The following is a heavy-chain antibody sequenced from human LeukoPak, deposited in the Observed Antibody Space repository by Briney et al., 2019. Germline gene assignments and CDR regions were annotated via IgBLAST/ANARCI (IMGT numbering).Heavy chain of an antibody. Sequence: SETLSLTCTVSGGSISSSSYYWGWIRQPPGKGLEWIGSIYNGGSTYYNPSLKSRVTISVDTSKNQFSLKLSSVTAADTAVYYCARDLGVFFDYWGQGTLVTVSS. D-gene: IGHD2-8*01. CDR3: ARDLGVFFDY. J-gene: IGHJ4*02. CDR2: IYNGGST. CDR1: GGSISSSSYY. V-gene: IGHV4-39*07.